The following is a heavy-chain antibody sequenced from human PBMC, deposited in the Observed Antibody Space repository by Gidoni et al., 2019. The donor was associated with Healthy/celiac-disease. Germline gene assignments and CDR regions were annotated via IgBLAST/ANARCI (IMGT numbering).Heavy chain of an antibody. CDR3: ARDLRLVRNGDY. J-gene: IGHJ4*02. V-gene: IGHV1-2*06. CDR2: INPNSGGT. CDR1: GNTFTGYY. D-gene: IGHD6-6*01. Sequence: QVQRVRSGAEGKKPGASVKVPCKASGNTFTGYYLHWGRQAPGQGLEWMGRINPNSGGTNYAQKFQCRFTMTSDTSISTAYMELSRLRSDDTAVYYCARDLRLVRNGDYWGQGTLVTVSS.